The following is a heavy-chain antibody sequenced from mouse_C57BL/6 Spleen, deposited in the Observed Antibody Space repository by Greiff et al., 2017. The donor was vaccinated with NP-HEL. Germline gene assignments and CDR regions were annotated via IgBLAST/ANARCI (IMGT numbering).Heavy chain of an antibody. D-gene: IGHD1-1*01. V-gene: IGHV8-12*01. CDR2: IYWDDDK. CDR1: GFSLSTSGMG. Sequence: QVTLKVSGPGILQSSQTLSLTCSFSGFSLSTSGMGVSWIRQPSGKGLEWLAHIYWDDDKRYNPSLKSRLTISKDTSRNQVFRKITSVDTADTATYYCARRGPPITTVVEGYFYVWGTGTTVTVSS. CDR3: ARRGPPITTVVEGYFYV. J-gene: IGHJ1*03.